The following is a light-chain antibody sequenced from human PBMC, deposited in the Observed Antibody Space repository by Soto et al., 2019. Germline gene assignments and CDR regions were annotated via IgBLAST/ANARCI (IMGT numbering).Light chain of an antibody. V-gene: IGKV3-20*01. CDR2: DAS. CDR1: QSISRT. J-gene: IGKJ3*01. CDR3: QQYGSSS. Sequence: EIVLTPSPDTLSVSPGERATLSCRASQSISRTLAWYQQKSGQPPRLLIYDASTRATGFPARFSGSGSGTDFTLTISRLEPEDFAVYYCQQYGSSSFGPGTKVDIK.